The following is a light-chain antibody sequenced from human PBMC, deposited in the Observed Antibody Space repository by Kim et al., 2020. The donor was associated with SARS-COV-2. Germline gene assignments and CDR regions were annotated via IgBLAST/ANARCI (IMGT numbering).Light chain of an antibody. CDR3: QQVNSYPRT. CDR1: QGISSY. J-gene: IGKJ2*01. CDR2: AAS. V-gene: IGKV1-9*01. Sequence: SASVGDRVTITCRASQGISSYLAWYQQRPGKAPNLLIYAASTLQSGVPSRFSGSGSGTEFTLTISSLQPEDFTTYYCQQVNSYPRTFGQGTKLEIK.